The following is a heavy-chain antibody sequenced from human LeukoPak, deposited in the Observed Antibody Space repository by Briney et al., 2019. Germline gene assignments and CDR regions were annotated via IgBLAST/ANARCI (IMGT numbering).Heavy chain of an antibody. D-gene: IGHD6-19*01. J-gene: IGHJ4*02. CDR2: TYYRSKWYD. CDR1: GDSVSSNNGA. CDR3: ARHVGTSGWHTFDY. V-gene: IGHV6-1*01. Sequence: SQTLSLTCAISGDSVSSNNGAWNWIRQSPSRGLEWLGRTYYRSKWYDDYAESMKGRITISPDTSKNQFSLHVYAVTPEATAVYYCARHVGTSGWHTFDYWGQGTLVTVSS.